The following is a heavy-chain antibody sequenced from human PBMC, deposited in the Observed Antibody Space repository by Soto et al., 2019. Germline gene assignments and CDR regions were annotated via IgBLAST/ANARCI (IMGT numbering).Heavy chain of an antibody. J-gene: IGHJ4*02. CDR1: GFTFSSSW. Sequence: EVQLVESGGGLVQPGGSLRLSCAASGFTFSSSWMHWVRQAPGKGLVWVSRIYSDGSRTNYVDSVQGRFTISRDNAKNTLYLQMNSLRAEDTALYYCARGPTGWYGYDYWGQGTLVTVSS. CDR3: ARGPTGWYGYDY. CDR2: IYSDGSRT. D-gene: IGHD6-19*01. V-gene: IGHV3-74*01.